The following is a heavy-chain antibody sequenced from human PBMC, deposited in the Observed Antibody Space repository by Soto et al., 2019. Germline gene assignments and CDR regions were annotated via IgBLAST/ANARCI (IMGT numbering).Heavy chain of an antibody. V-gene: IGHV1-46*01. CDR3: ARDLTVTMLVYYYGMDV. CDR1: GYTFTSYY. D-gene: IGHD4-4*01. Sequence: ASVKVSCKASGYTFTSYYMHWVRQAPGQGLEWMGIINPSGGSTSYAQKFQGRVTMTRDTSTSTVYMGLSSLRSEDTAVYYCARDLTVTMLVYYYGMDVWGQGXTVTVYS. CDR2: INPSGGST. J-gene: IGHJ6*02.